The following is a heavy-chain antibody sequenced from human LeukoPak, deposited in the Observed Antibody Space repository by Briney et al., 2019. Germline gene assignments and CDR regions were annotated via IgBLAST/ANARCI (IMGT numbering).Heavy chain of an antibody. V-gene: IGHV3-30*02. CDR2: IRYDGSNK. Sequence: PGGSLRLSCAASGFIFSSYAMHWVRQAPGKGLEWVAFIRYDGSNKYYADSVKGRFTISRDNSKNTLYLQMNSLRPEDTAVYYCAKDRSSSNWYYFDYWGQGTLVTVSS. J-gene: IGHJ4*02. CDR1: GFIFSSYA. CDR3: AKDRSSSNWYYFDY. D-gene: IGHD6-13*01.